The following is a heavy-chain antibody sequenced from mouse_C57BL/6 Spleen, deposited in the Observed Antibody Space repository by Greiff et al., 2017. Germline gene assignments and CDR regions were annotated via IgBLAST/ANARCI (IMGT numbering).Heavy chain of an antibody. CDR3: AREGAVVAHDY. V-gene: IGHV1-69*01. D-gene: IGHD1-1*01. J-gene: IGHJ2*01. Sequence: VQLQQPGAELVMPGASVKLSCKASGYTFTSYWMHWVKQRPGQGLEWIGEIDPSDSYTNYNQKFKGKSTLTVDKSSSTAYMQLSSVTSEDSAVYYCAREGAVVAHDYWGQGTTLTVSS. CDR2: IDPSDSYT. CDR1: GYTFTSYW.